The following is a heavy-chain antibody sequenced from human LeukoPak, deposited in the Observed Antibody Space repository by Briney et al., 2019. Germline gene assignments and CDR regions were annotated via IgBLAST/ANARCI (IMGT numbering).Heavy chain of an antibody. CDR1: GYSFTSYW. CDR3: ARGMVYATPQGIGYFDY. CDR2: IYPGDSDT. V-gene: IGHV5-51*01. J-gene: IGHJ4*02. D-gene: IGHD2-8*01. Sequence: GESLKISCKGSGYSFTSYWIGWVRQMPGKGLEWMGIIYPGDSDTRYSPSFQGQVTISADKSISTAYPQWSSLKASDTAMYYCARGMVYATPQGIGYFDYWGQGTLVTVSS.